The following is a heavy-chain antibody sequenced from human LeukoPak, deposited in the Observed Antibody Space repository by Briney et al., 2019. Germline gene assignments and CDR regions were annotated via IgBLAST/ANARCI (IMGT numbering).Heavy chain of an antibody. V-gene: IGHV4-34*01. CDR1: GGSFSGYY. CDR2: INHSGST. J-gene: IGHJ4*02. D-gene: IGHD3-22*01. CDR3: ARARRLLLAVLDY. Sequence: PSETLSLTCAVYGGSFSGYYWSWIRQPPGKGLERIGEINHSGSTNYNPSLKSRVTISVDTSKNQFSLKLSSVTAADTAVYYCARARRLLLAVLDYWGQGTLVTVSS.